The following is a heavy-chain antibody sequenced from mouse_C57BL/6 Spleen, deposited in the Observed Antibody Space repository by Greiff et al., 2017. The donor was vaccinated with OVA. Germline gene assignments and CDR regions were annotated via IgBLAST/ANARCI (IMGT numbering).Heavy chain of an antibody. CDR3: ARENGEALDY. Sequence: EVQRVESGPELVKPGASVKIPCKASGYTFTDYNMDWVKQSHGQSLEWIGDINPNNGGTIYNQKFKGKATLTVDKSSSTAYMELRSLTSEDTAVYYCARENGEALDYWGQGTTLTVSA. V-gene: IGHV1-18*01. CDR1: GYTFTDYN. J-gene: IGHJ2*01. CDR2: INPNNGGT.